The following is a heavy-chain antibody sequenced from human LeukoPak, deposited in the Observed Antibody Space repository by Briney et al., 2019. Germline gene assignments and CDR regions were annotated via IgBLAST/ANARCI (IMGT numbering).Heavy chain of an antibody. Sequence: GGSLRLSCAASGFTFSGSAMHWVRQASGKGLEWVGRIRSKTHTYATAYAASVKGRFTISRDDSKNTLYLQMNSLKTEDKAVYYCTTHLKKYYDILTGYYIHYYYYMDVWGKGTTVTVSS. CDR3: TTHLKKYYDILTGYYIHYYYYMDV. CDR1: GFTFSGSA. J-gene: IGHJ6*03. D-gene: IGHD3-9*01. CDR2: IRSKTHTYAT. V-gene: IGHV3-73*01.